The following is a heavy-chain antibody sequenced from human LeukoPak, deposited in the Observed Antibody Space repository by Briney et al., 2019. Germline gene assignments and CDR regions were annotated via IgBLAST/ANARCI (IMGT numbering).Heavy chain of an antibody. J-gene: IGHJ4*02. Sequence: ASVKVSCKASGYTFTGYYMHWVRQAPGQGLEWMGWINPNSGDTYYTQSFQGRVTMTRDTSISTAYMELSSLRSDDTAVYYCARAQSLTAPAGTFANSWGQGTLVTVSS. CDR3: ARAQSLTAPAGTFANS. D-gene: IGHD6-13*01. CDR1: GYTFTGYY. V-gene: IGHV1-2*02. CDR2: INPNSGDT.